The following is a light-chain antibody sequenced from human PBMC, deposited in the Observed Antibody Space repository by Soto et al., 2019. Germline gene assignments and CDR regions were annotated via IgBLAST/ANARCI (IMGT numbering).Light chain of an antibody. V-gene: IGLV2-14*01. CDR3: SSYTSTSTYV. CDR2: DVS. Sequence: QSALTQPASVSGSPGQSITISCTGTSSDVGGYNYVSWYQQHPGKAPKLMIYDVSNRPSGVSNRFSGSQSGNTASLTISGFQAEDEADYYCSSYTSTSTYVFGTGTKVTVL. J-gene: IGLJ1*01. CDR1: SSDVGGYNY.